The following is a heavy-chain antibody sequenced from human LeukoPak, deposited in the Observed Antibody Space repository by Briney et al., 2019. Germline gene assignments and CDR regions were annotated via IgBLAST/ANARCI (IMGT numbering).Heavy chain of an antibody. CDR1: GGSISSGGYS. CDR2: IYYSGST. D-gene: IGHD2-2*02. J-gene: IGHJ5*02. Sequence: SETLSLTCTVSGGSISSGGYSWSWIRQHPGKGLEWIGYIYYSGSTYYNPSLKSRVTISVDTSKNQFSLKLSSVTAADTAVYYCARGIVVPAAITNWFDPWGQGTLVTVSS. CDR3: ARGIVVPAAITNWFDP. V-gene: IGHV4-31*03.